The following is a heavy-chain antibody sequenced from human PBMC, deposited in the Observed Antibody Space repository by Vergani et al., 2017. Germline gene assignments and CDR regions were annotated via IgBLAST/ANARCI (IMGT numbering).Heavy chain of an antibody. CDR3: ARSRGDYWYFDL. CDR1: GYSIGSGFY. V-gene: IGHV4-38-2*01. Sequence: QVRLEESGPGLVKPSETLSLTCSVSGYSIGSGFYWAWIRQSPGEGLQWLTSIHNRGKTSHNPSLKSRVSVSLDTSKNRFSLNLTAVTATDTAVYYCARSRGDYWYFDLWGPGSLVTVSS. J-gene: IGHJ2*01. D-gene: IGHD2-21*01. CDR2: IHNRGKT.